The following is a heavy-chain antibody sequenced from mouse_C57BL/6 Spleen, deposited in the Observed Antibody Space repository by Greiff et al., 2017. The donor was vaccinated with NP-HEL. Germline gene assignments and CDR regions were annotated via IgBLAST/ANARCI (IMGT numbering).Heavy chain of an antibody. CDR1: GYTFTSYW. CDR2: IDPSDSYT. J-gene: IGHJ3*01. CDR3: ARSGDGYYVGFAY. V-gene: IGHV1-69*01. Sequence: QVQLQQPGAELVMPGASVKLSCKASGYTFTSYWMHWVKQRPGQGLEWIGEIDPSDSYTNYNQKFKGKFTLTVDKSSSTAYMQLSSLTSEDSAVYYCARSGDGYYVGFAYWGQGTLVTVSA. D-gene: IGHD2-3*01.